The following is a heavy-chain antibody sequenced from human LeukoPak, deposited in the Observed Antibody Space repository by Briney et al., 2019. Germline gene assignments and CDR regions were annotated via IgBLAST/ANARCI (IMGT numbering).Heavy chain of an antibody. CDR3: ARDQGRWLVRTFDY. Sequence: SETLSLTCTVSGGSINTNSYYWVWIRQPPGKGLEWIGTTYYTGSSFYNPSLKSRVTISVDTSKNQFSLKLSSVTAADTAVYYCARDQGRWLVRTFDYWGQGTLVTVSS. D-gene: IGHD6-19*01. CDR2: TYYTGSS. V-gene: IGHV4-39*07. CDR1: GGSINTNSYY. J-gene: IGHJ4*02.